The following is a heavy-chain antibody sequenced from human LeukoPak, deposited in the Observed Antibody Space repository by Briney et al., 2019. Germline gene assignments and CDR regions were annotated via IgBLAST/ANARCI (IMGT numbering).Heavy chain of an antibody. V-gene: IGHV4-4*07. CDR2: IYTRGST. D-gene: IGHD5-24*01. J-gene: IGHJ5*02. CDR3: ARDFSERWFDP. Sequence: SETLSRNCTVAGGSISSYYWSWIRHPGGKGRECIGRIYTRGSTNQNHSLKCRVPMSVDTSKNHFSLKLSSVSAADTAVYYCARDFSERWFDPWGQGTLVTVSS. CDR1: GGSISSYY.